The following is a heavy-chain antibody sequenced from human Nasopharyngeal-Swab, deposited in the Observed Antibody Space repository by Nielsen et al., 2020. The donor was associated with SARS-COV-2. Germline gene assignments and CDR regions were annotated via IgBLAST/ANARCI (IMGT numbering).Heavy chain of an antibody. V-gene: IGHV1-46*01. J-gene: IGHJ3*02. Sequence: ASVKVSCKASGYTFTSYYMHWVRQAPGQGLEWMGIINPSGGSTSYAQKFQGRVTMTRDTSTSTVYMELSSLRSEDTAVYYCARVRITMIVVVDAFDIWGQGTMVTVSS. CDR3: ARVRITMIVVVDAFDI. D-gene: IGHD3-22*01. CDR1: GYTFTSYY. CDR2: INPSGGST.